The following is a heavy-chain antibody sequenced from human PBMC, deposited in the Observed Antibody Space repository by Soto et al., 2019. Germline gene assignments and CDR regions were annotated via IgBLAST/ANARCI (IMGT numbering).Heavy chain of an antibody. CDR3: AIDGRVGWQSLHYYYSGMDV. Sequence: ASVKVSCKASGYTFTGDYMHWVRQAPAQGLERMGCINPNSGGTNYAQKFQGRVTMTRDTSISTAYMELSRLSSDDTAVYYCAIDGRVGWQSLHYYYSGMDVWGQGTTVTVSS. CDR2: INPNSGGT. CDR1: GYTFTGDY. J-gene: IGHJ6*02. V-gene: IGHV1-2*02. D-gene: IGHD6-19*01.